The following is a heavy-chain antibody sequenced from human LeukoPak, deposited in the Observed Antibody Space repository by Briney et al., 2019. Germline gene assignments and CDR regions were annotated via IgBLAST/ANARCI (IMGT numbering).Heavy chain of an antibody. CDR2: IYYSGST. D-gene: IGHD6-13*01. CDR1: GGSISSYY. CDR3: ARSQARYSSTRYGGYYFDY. J-gene: IGHJ4*02. Sequence: SETLSLTCTVSGGSISSYYWSWIRQPPGKGLEWIGYIYYSGSTNYNPSLKSRVTISVDTSKNQFSLKLSSVTAADTAVYYCARSQARYSSTRYGGYYFDYWGQGTLVTVSS. V-gene: IGHV4-59*01.